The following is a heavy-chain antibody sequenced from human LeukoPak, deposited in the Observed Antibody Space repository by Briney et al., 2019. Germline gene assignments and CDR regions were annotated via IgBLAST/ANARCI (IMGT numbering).Heavy chain of an antibody. Sequence: SETLSLTCAVYGGSFSGYYWSWIRQPPGKGLEWIGEINHSGSTNYNPSLKSRVTISVDTSKNQLSLKLSSVTAADTAVYYCARGSSGDAFDIWGQGTMVTVSS. V-gene: IGHV4-34*01. D-gene: IGHD6-6*01. CDR2: INHSGST. J-gene: IGHJ3*02. CDR1: GGSFSGYY. CDR3: ARGSSGDAFDI.